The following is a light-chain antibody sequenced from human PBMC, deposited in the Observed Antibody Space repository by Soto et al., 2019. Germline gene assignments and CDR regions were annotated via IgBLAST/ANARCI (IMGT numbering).Light chain of an antibody. CDR1: SSDVGGYKY. CDR3: SSYAGSNNYV. J-gene: IGLJ1*01. CDR2: AVS. Sequence: QSALTQPPSASGSPGQSVTISCTGTSSDVGGYKYVSWYQQYPGKAPKLMIYAVSKRPSGVPDRFSGSKSGNMASLTVSGLQAEDEADYYCSSYAGSNNYVFGTGTKVTVL. V-gene: IGLV2-8*01.